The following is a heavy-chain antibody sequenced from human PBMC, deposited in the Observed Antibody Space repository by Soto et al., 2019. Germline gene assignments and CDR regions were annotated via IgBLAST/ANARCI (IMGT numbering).Heavy chain of an antibody. V-gene: IGHV1-18*01. D-gene: IGHD4-17*01. CDR3: VRDRLTVTGTKCFDY. CDR1: GYSYAAYG. J-gene: IGHJ4*02. Sequence: QVQLVQSGAEVKKPGASVKVSCKTAGYSYAAYGISWVRQAPAQGLEWMGWMNTYSGKTDYPQKFQGRVIMTTDTSTSTAYLDLRSLNSDDTAVYFCVRDRLTVTGTKCFDYWGQGTLVTVSS. CDR2: MNTYSGKT.